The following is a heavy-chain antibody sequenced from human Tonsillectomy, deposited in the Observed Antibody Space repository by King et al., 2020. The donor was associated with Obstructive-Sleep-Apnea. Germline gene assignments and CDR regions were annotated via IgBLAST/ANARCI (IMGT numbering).Heavy chain of an antibody. V-gene: IGHV4-4*02. J-gene: IGHJ4*02. CDR3: AREGFLQGFDY. Sequence: QLQESGPGLVKPAGTLSLTCAVSWGSISRDLWWSWVRPAPGQGLGGIGEIYESGGTNYNPSLKSRVTISIDKSKNQFSLKLNSVTVADTAVYYCAREGFLQGFDYWGQGTLVTVSS. CDR2: IYESGGT. CDR1: WGSISRDLW.